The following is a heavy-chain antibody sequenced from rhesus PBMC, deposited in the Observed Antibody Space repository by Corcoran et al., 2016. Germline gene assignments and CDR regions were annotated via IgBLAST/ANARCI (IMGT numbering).Heavy chain of an antibody. CDR2: IYASSTST. J-gene: IGHJ4*01. D-gene: IGHD3-28*01. Sequence: QVQLQESGPGVAKPSETLAPTCAVSGGSISDSYRWSWICKPPGKGLAWIGFIYASSTSTNLNPSLKNRFTISKDTSKHHFSLKLSSVTAADTAVYYCARDAARPPTMMVVTPFDYAGQGVLVTVSS. CDR3: ARDAARPPTMMVVTPFDY. V-gene: IGHV4S10*01. CDR1: GGSISDSYR.